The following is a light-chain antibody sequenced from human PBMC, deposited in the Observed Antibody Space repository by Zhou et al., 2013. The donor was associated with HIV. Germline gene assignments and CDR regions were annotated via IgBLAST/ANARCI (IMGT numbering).Light chain of an antibody. J-gene: IGKJ1*01. V-gene: IGKV1-5*03. CDR1: ESISSW. Sequence: DIQMTQSPSTLSASVGDRVTITCRASESISSWLAWYQQKPGKAPKLLIYKASSLESGVSSRFSGSGSGTEFTLTISSLQPDDFATYFCQQYNAYMTWTFGQGTKVEIK. CDR2: KAS. CDR3: QQYNAYMTWT.